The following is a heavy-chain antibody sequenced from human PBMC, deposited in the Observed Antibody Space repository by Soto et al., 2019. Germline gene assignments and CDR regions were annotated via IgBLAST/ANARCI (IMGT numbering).Heavy chain of an antibody. CDR2: ISAYNGNT. CDR1: GYTFTSYG. Sequence: ASVKVSCKASGYTFTSYGISWVRQAPGQGLEWMGWISAYNGNTNYAQKLQGRVTMTTDTSTNTVFLELRSLKSDDTAIYYCARDRLRGYYSSGFYSWGQGTMVTVSS. J-gene: IGHJ4*02. V-gene: IGHV1-18*01. CDR3: ARDRLRGYYSSGFYS. D-gene: IGHD3-22*01.